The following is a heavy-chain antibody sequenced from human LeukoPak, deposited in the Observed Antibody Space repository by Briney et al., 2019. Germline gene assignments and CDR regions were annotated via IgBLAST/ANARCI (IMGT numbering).Heavy chain of an antibody. Sequence: KPSETLSLTCTVSGGSISINNYYWGWIRQPPGKGLEWIGNIYYSGSTYYNPSLKSRVTISVETSKNQFSLKLSSVTAADTAVYYCARLPRYDFWSWGQGTLVTVSS. CDR3: ARLPRYDFWS. CDR1: GGSISINNYY. CDR2: IYYSGST. V-gene: IGHV4-39*01. D-gene: IGHD3/OR15-3a*01. J-gene: IGHJ4*02.